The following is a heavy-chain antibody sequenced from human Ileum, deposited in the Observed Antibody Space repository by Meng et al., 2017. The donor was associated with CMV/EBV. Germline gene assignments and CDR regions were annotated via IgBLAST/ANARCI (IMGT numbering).Heavy chain of an antibody. J-gene: IGHJ4*02. V-gene: IGHV4-61*02. CDR2: RHKNGND. CDR3: AIYYGGVGGRGY. CDR1: GESISRDNYH. Sequence: QAQLKGSGPGLVKPSQTLSLTCSVSGESISRDNYHWSWIRQPAGKGLEWIGQRHKNGNDNYNASLKSRVTISIDTSKNQFSLTLTSVTAADTAVYYCAIYYGGVGGRGYWAQGTLVTVSS. D-gene: IGHD2-21*01.